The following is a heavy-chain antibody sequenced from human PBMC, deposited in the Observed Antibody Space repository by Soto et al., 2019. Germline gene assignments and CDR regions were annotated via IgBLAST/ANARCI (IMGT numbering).Heavy chain of an antibody. V-gene: IGHV1-8*01. Sequence: QVQLVQSGAEVKKPGASVKVSCKTSGYMFTNYDINWVRQATGQGLEWMGWMNPKSGNTGNAQKFQGRVTMTMDTSITTAYMELSSLRSDDTAMYYCARAAASLEPWGQGTLVTVSS. CDR2: MNPKSGNT. J-gene: IGHJ5*02. CDR3: ARAAASLEP. CDR1: GYMFTNYD. D-gene: IGHD6-25*01.